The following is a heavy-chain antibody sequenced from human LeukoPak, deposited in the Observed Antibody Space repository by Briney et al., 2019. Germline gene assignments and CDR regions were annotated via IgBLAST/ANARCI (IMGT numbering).Heavy chain of an antibody. CDR1: GYSFTSYW. Sequence: GESLKISCKGSGYSFTSYWISGARQMPGKGLEWMGRIDPSDSYTNYSPSFQGHVTISADKSISTAYLQWSSLKASDTAMYYCARHDPYYYGSGSSGKVYGMDVWGKGTTVTVSS. V-gene: IGHV5-10-1*01. CDR3: ARHDPYYYGSGSSGKVYGMDV. J-gene: IGHJ6*04. D-gene: IGHD3-10*01. CDR2: IDPSDSYT.